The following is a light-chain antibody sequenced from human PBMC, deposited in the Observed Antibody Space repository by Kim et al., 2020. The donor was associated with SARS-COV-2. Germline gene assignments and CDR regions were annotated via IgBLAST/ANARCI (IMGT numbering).Light chain of an antibody. CDR1: QSISGW. V-gene: IGKV1-5*03. CDR3: QQYYTYSWT. J-gene: IGKJ1*01. CDR2: NAS. Sequence: ASIGDSVTFPCRARQSISGWLVWFQKKPGKAPKLLIYNASTLDSGVPSRFSGSGSGKEFTLTVSSLQPYDFATYYCQQYYTYSWTFGQGTKVDIK.